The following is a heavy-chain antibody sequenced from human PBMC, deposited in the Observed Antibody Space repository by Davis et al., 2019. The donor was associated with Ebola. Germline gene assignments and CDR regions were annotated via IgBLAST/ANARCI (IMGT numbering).Heavy chain of an antibody. CDR3: TSSYSSSSVTDY. CDR1: GFTVSSNY. J-gene: IGHJ4*02. CDR2: IRSKANSYAT. V-gene: IGHV3-73*01. D-gene: IGHD6-6*01. Sequence: PGGSLRLSCAASGFTVSSNYMSWVRQAPGKGLEWVGRIRSKANSYATAYAASVKGRFTISRDDSKNTAYLQMNSLKTEDTAVYYCTSSYSSSSVTDYWGQGTLVTVSS.